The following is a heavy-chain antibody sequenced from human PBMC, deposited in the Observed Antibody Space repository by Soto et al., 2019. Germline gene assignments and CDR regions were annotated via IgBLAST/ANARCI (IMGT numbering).Heavy chain of an antibody. CDR2: ISYDGSNK. Sequence: QVQLVESGGGVVQPGRSLRLSCAASGFTFSSYAMHWVRQAPGKGLEWVAVISYDGSNKYYADSVKGRFTISRDNSKNTLYLQMNSLRAEDTAVYYCARVLRSGMDVWGQVTTVTVS. V-gene: IGHV3-30-3*01. J-gene: IGHJ6*02. CDR3: ARVLRSGMDV. CDR1: GFTFSSYA.